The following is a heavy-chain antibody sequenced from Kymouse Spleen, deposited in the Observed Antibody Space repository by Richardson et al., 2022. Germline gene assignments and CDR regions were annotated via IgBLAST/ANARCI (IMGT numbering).Heavy chain of an antibody. J-gene: IGHJ4*02. Sequence: QVQLVESGGGVVQPGRSLRLSCAASGFTFSSYGMHWVRQAPGKGLEWVAVIWYDGSNKYYADSVKGRFTISRDNSKNTLYLQMNSLRAEDTAVYYCARDQRGYSGYDYFDYWGQGTLVTVSS. CDR1: GFTFSSYG. D-gene: IGHD5-12*01. CDR3: ARDQRGYSGYDYFDY. CDR2: IWYDGSNK. V-gene: IGHV3-33*01.